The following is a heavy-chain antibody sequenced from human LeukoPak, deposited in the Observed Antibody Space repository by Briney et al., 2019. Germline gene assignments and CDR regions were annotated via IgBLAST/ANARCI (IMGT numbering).Heavy chain of an antibody. J-gene: IGHJ6*02. V-gene: IGHV3-23*01. Sequence: TGGSLRLSCAASGFTFSSYAMSWVRQAPGKGLEWVSAISGSGGSTYYADSVKGRFTISRDNSKNTLYLQMNRLRAEDTAVYYCAKGGGNSVIYYYYGMDVWGQGTTVTVSS. CDR1: GFTFSSYA. CDR3: AKGGGNSVIYYYYGMDV. CDR2: ISGSGGST. D-gene: IGHD4-23*01.